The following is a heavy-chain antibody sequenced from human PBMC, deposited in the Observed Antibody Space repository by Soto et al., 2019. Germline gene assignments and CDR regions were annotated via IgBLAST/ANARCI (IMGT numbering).Heavy chain of an antibody. CDR1: GDSVSSNSAA. D-gene: IGHD2-2*01. Sequence: SRTLSLPCAISGDSVSSNSAALNWIRQSPSRGLEWLGRTYYRSKWYNDYAVSVKSRITINPDTSKNQFSLQLNSVTPEDTAVYYCASGGRSSTIMYGMDVWGQGTTVTVSS. V-gene: IGHV6-1*01. J-gene: IGHJ6*02. CDR2: TYYRSKWYN. CDR3: ASGGRSSTIMYGMDV.